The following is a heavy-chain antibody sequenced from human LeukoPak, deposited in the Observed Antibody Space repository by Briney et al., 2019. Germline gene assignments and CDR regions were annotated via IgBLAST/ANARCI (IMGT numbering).Heavy chain of an antibody. J-gene: IGHJ4*02. V-gene: IGHV4-34*01. CDR2: INHSGST. CDR3: ARGPEDYGLDY. D-gene: IGHD4-17*01. Sequence: SETLSLTCAVYGGSFSGYYWSWIRQPPGKGLEWIGEINHSGSTNYNPSLKSRVTISVDTSKNQFSLKLSSVTAADTAVYYCARGPEDYGLDYWGQGTLVTVSS. CDR1: GGSFSGYY.